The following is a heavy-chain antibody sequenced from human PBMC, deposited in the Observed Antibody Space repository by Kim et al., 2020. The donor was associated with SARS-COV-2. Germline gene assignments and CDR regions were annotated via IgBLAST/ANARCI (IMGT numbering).Heavy chain of an antibody. CDR2: ISSTSKTI. D-gene: IGHD2-15*01. V-gene: IGHV3-48*01. CDR3: ARDVGSGAYDS. CDR1: GINVNDYT. J-gene: IGHJ4*02. Sequence: GGSLRLSCVVSGINVNDYTMAWVRQAPGKGLECLSYISSTSKTIYVAASVKGRFIVSRDNAKNTLYLEMRSLRFDDSATYYCARDVGSGAYDSWGQGTRVTVSA.